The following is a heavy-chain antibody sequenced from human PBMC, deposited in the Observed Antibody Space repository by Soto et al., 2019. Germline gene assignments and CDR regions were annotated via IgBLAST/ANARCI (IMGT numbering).Heavy chain of an antibody. J-gene: IGHJ4*02. CDR1: GFTFSSYA. CDR3: ARAPTLITNFDY. V-gene: IGHV3-30-3*01. Sequence: GGSLRLSCAASGFTFSSYAMHWVRQAPGKGLEWVAVISYDGSNKYYADSVKGRFTISRDNSKNTLYLQMNSLRAEDTAVYYCARAPTLITNFDYWGQGTLVTAPQ. CDR2: ISYDGSNK. D-gene: IGHD3-22*01.